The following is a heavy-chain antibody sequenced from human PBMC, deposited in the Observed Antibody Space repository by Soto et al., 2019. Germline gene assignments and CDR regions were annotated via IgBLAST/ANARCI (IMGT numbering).Heavy chain of an antibody. CDR2: IKSKTDGGTT. D-gene: IGHD6-13*01. V-gene: IGHV3-15*01. CDR1: GFTFSNAW. J-gene: IGHJ4*02. Sequence: EVQLVESGGGLVKPGGSLRLSCAASGFTFSNAWMSWVRQAPGKGLEWVGRIKSKTDGGTTDYAAPVKGRFTISRDDSKNTLYLQMNSLRAEDTAVYYCARESLAAAGAFDYWGQGTLVTVSS. CDR3: ARESLAAAGAFDY.